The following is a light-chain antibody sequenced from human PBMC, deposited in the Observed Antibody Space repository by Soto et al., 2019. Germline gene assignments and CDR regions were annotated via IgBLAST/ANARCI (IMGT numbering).Light chain of an antibody. CDR3: LQQNSYTLT. V-gene: IGKV1-17*03. CDR2: AAS. J-gene: IGKJ1*01. Sequence: IQMTQSQSAMSAYVGDRVTITCRASQGSSNYLAWFQQKPWKVPKRLIYAASSLQSGVPSRFSGSGSGTEFTLTISSLQPEDFATYYCLQQNSYTLTFVQGTQVQLK. CDR1: QGSSNY.